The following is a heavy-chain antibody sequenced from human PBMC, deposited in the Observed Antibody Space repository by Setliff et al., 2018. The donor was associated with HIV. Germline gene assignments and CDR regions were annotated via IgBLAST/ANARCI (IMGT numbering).Heavy chain of an antibody. V-gene: IGHV4-38-2*01. CDR3: ASLPPLYDSSGYYFDY. CDR1: GFSISSRYY. CDR2: IYYSGST. J-gene: IGHJ4*02. D-gene: IGHD3-22*01. Sequence: SETLSLTCDVSGFSISSRYYWGWIRQSPGKGLEWIGSIYYSGSTYYNPSLNSRVTISVDASKNQFSLKLSSVTAADTAVYYCASLPPLYDSSGYYFDYWGQGTLVTVSS.